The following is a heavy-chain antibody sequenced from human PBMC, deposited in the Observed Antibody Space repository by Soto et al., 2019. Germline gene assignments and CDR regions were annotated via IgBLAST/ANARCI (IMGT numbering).Heavy chain of an antibody. CDR3: ATKARVTNYLYYGMDV. CDR1: GLTFNTSG. V-gene: IGHV3-30*03. Sequence: PVGSVRLSCEVSGLTFNTSGMHWVRQSPGKGLEWLAVISYDGATQYYGDTVKGRFTISRDNYKNTLFLHMGRLRAEDTAMYYCATKARVTNYLYYGMDVLDLGTTVTLSS. J-gene: IGHJ6*02. D-gene: IGHD2-21*02. CDR2: ISYDGATQ.